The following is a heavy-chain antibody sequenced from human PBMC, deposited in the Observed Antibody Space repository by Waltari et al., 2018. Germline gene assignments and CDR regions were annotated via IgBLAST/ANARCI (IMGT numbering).Heavy chain of an antibody. J-gene: IGHJ4*02. D-gene: IGHD2-2*01. CDR1: GFTFSSYA. Sequence: EVQLLESGGGLVQPGGSLRLSCAASGFTFSSYAMSWVRQAPGKGLEGVLAISGSGGSTSYADAVKGRFTISRDNSKNTRYLQMNSLRAEDTAVYYCAKVEGDIVVVPAASAYFDYWGQGTLVTVSS. CDR2: ISGSGGST. CDR3: AKVEGDIVVVPAASAYFDY. V-gene: IGHV3-23*01.